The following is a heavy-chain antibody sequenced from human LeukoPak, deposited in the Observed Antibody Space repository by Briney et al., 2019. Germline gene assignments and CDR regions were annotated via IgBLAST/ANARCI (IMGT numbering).Heavy chain of an antibody. Sequence: PGGSLRLSCAASGFTFSGYSMNWVRQAPGKGLEWVSTITTTGTTYYADSVKGRFTISRDNSRNTLYLQMNSLRAEDTALYYCAGARGANLSSLYFDPWGQGTLVTVSS. CDR2: ITTTGTT. CDR3: AGARGANLSSLYFDP. J-gene: IGHJ4*02. CDR1: GFTFSGYS. V-gene: IGHV3-23*01. D-gene: IGHD1-26*01.